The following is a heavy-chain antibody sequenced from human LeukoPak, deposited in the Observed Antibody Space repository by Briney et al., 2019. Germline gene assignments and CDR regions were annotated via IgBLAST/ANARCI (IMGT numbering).Heavy chain of an antibody. Sequence: SVKASCKASGGTFSSYAISWVRQAPGQGLEWMGGIIPIFGTANYAQKFQGRVTITADESTSTAYMELSSLRSEDTAVYYCARDLHRRWELGGRAFDIWGQGTMVTVSS. CDR2: IIPIFGTA. D-gene: IGHD1-26*01. J-gene: IGHJ3*02. CDR1: GGTFSSYA. CDR3: ARDLHRRWELGGRAFDI. V-gene: IGHV1-69*13.